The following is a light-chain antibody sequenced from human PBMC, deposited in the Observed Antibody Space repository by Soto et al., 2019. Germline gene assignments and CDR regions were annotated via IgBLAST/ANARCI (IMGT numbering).Light chain of an antibody. Sequence: VLTQSPATLYLSDGERATLPCGASESVSSSFLAWYQHKPGLAPRLLIYDASSRATGIPDRFTGNGSGTDFSLTISRLEPEDFAIYYCQQYGRSMPVTFGQGTRLEIK. V-gene: IGKV3D-20*01. CDR1: ESVSSSF. CDR3: QQYGRSMPVT. J-gene: IGKJ5*01. CDR2: DAS.